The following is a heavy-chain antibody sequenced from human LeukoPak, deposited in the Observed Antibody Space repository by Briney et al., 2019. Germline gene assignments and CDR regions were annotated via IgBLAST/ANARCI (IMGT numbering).Heavy chain of an antibody. CDR1: GYTFTNHW. J-gene: IGHJ4*02. D-gene: IGHD2-2*01. CDR2: VNPYDADT. V-gene: IGHV5-51*01. Sequence: GESLKISCQASGYTFTNHWVAWVRQVPGKGLERLGIVNPYDADTRYGPSFEGQVTISADKSINTAFLQWRSLKASDTAIYFCARGTGGYQYDYWGQGIRVIVSS. CDR3: ARGTGGYQYDY.